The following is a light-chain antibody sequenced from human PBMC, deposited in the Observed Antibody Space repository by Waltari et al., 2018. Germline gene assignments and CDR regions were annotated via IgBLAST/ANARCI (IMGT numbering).Light chain of an antibody. V-gene: IGLV3-21*04. CDR1: NIRRKD. J-gene: IGLJ2*01. CDR3: QVWDRSSDHVV. CDR2: NDK. Sequence: SYVLTQSPSVSVAPGETARITCGGDNIRRKDVHWYQQKPGQAPGLVIFNDKERPSGIPVRLSASNSGNTATLSISRVEAGDEADYYCQVWDRSSDHVVFGGGTKLTVL.